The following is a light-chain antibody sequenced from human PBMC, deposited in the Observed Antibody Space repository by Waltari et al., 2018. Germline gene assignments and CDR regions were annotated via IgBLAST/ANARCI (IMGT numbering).Light chain of an antibody. CDR3: QQSYSALS. CDR1: QNIGRY. CDR2: AAS. Sequence: DIQMTQSPSSLSASVGDRVTITCRTSQNIGRYLNWYQQIPGKAPKFLIYAASSLQREVPSRFSSSGSGTDFTLTISSLQPEDFATYYCQQSYSALSFGGGTKVEIK. V-gene: IGKV1-39*01. J-gene: IGKJ4*01.